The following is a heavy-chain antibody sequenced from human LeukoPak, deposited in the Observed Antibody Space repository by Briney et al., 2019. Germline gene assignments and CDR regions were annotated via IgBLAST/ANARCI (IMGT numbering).Heavy chain of an antibody. CDR3: ARDPLTHDAFDI. J-gene: IGHJ3*02. CDR1: GFTVSSNY. CDR2: IYSGGST. Sequence: GGSLRLSCVASGFTVSSNYMCWGRPAQGKGLEWVSVIYSGGSTDYDDSVKGRFTISRDYSKNTLYLQMNSLRAEDTAVYYCARDPLTHDAFDIWGQGTMVTVSS. V-gene: IGHV3-66*01.